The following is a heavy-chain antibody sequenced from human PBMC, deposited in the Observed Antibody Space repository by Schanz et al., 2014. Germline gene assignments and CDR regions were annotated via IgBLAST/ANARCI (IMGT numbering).Heavy chain of an antibody. Sequence: EVQLVESGGGLVKPGGSLRLSCTASGFIFRSYTMNWVRQAPGKGLEWVSSLSSSGLYTFYADLAGGRFTISRDDAKNSVFLEMNKLRTEGTAVYFCARDIKKHLVDSKDDYYGMDVWGQGTTVTVSS. CDR3: ARDIKKHLVDSKDDYYGMDV. CDR2: LSSSGLYT. J-gene: IGHJ6*02. D-gene: IGHD2-8*02. V-gene: IGHV3-21*01. CDR1: GFIFRSYT.